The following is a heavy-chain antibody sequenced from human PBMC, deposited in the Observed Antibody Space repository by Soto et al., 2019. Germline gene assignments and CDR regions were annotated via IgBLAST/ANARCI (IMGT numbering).Heavy chain of an antibody. Sequence: ASVKVSCKASGYTFTSYAMHCVRPAPGQRLEWMGWINAGNGNTKYSQKFQGRVTITRDTSASTAYMELSSLRSEDTAVYYCARDRDIDFWSGYRLYYYYGMDVWGQGTTVTVSS. J-gene: IGHJ6*02. CDR3: ARDRDIDFWSGYRLYYYYGMDV. CDR1: GYTFTSYA. D-gene: IGHD3-3*01. CDR2: INAGNGNT. V-gene: IGHV1-3*01.